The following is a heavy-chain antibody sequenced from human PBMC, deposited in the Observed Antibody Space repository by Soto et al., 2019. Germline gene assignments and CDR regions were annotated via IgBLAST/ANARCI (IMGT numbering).Heavy chain of an antibody. CDR3: ARGLIVVVTTFHSMDV. CDR1: GGTFGSYA. Sequence: AVKVSCKASGGTFGSYAISWVRQAPGQGLEWMGGIIPIFGTANYAQKFQGRVTITADKSTSTAYMELSSLRSEDTAVYYCARGLIVVVTTFHSMDVWGQGTTVTVSS. V-gene: IGHV1-69*06. CDR2: IIPIFGTA. D-gene: IGHD3-22*01. J-gene: IGHJ6*02.